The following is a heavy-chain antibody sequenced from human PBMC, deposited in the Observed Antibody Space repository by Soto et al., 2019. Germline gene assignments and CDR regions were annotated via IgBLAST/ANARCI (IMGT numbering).Heavy chain of an antibody. CDR3: ASGGGAAADYFDF. CDR2: ISSSTSHT. CDR1: GFTFSDYY. J-gene: IGHJ4*02. Sequence: QVQLVESGGGLVKPGGSLRLSCAVSGFTFSDYYMTWIRQAPGKGLEWVSYISSSTSHTNYADSVKGRFTISRDNAKNPLVLQMTSLRAEYTGAYDCASGGGAAADYFDFWGQGTLVTVSS. V-gene: IGHV3-11*05. D-gene: IGHD6-13*01.